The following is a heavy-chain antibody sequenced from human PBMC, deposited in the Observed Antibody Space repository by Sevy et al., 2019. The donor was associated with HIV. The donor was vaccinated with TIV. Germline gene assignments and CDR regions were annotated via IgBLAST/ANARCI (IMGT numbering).Heavy chain of an antibody. D-gene: IGHD2-15*01. CDR2: IWYEGSNK. Sequence: GGSLRLSCAASGFTFSSYGMHWVRQAPGKGLEWVAVIWYEGSNKYYADSVKGRFTISRDNSKNTLYLQMNSLRAEDTAVYYCAREGPRYCSGGSCFEDAFDIWGQGTMVTVSS. J-gene: IGHJ3*02. CDR3: AREGPRYCSGGSCFEDAFDI. CDR1: GFTFSSYG. V-gene: IGHV3-33*01.